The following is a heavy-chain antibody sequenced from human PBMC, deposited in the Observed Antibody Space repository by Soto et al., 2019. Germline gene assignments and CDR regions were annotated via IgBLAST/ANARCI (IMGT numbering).Heavy chain of an antibody. J-gene: IGHJ4*02. D-gene: IGHD1-26*01. CDR3: ARRYGGNLDY. CDR1: DGSISCYC. Sequence: SQPHSLTYTFADGSISCYCWSCIRQPPGKGLEWIGYIYYSGSTNYNPSLKSRVTISVDTSKNQFSLKLSSVTAADSSVYYCARRYGGNLDYCGQGTLVSVSS. V-gene: IGHV4-59*08. CDR2: IYYSGST.